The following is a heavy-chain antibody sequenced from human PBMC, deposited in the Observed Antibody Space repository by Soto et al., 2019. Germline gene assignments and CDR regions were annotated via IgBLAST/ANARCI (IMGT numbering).Heavy chain of an antibody. CDR1: GFTVSSYA. V-gene: IGHV3-64*01. J-gene: IGHJ6*03. CDR2: ISSNGGST. D-gene: IGHD6-19*01. Sequence: PGGSLRLSCAASGFTVSSYAMHWVRQAPGKGLEYVSAISSNGGSTYYANSVKGRFTISRDNSKNTLYLQMGSLRAEDMAVYYCARGGYSSGWYYYYYYMDVWGKGTTVPVSS. CDR3: ARGGYSSGWYYYYYYMDV.